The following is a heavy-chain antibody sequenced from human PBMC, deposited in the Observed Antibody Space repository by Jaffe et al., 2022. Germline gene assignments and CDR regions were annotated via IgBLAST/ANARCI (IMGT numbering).Heavy chain of an antibody. CDR1: GYSISSGYY. J-gene: IGHJ4*02. CDR2: IYHSGST. CDR3: ARLCGGDCYVDY. V-gene: IGHV4-38-2*01. Sequence: QVQLQESGPGLVKPSETLSLTCAVSGYSISSGYYWGWIRQPPGKGLEWIGSIYHSGSTYYNPSLKSRVTISVDTSKNQFSLKLSSVTAADTAVYYCARLCGGDCYVDYWGQGTLVTVSS. D-gene: IGHD2-21*02.